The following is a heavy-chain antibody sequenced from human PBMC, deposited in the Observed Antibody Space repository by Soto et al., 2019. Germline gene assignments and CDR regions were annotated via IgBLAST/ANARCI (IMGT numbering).Heavy chain of an antibody. CDR2: IYPGDSDT. Sequence: GESLKISCKGSGYSFTSYWIGWVRQMPGKGLEWMGIIYPGDSDTRYSPSFQGQVTISADKSISTAYLQWSSLKASDTAMYYCARHGTYYYDSSGYLGPFDIWGQGAMVTVSS. CDR3: ARHGTYYYDSSGYLGPFDI. V-gene: IGHV5-51*01. J-gene: IGHJ3*02. D-gene: IGHD3-22*01. CDR1: GYSFTSYW.